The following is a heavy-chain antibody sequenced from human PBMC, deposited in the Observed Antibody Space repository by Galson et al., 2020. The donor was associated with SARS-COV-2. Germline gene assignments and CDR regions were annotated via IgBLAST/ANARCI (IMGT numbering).Heavy chain of an antibody. Sequence: TLTLTCPVTGTTSRRGYYTCDWIRQPPRKSLEPPGYTSHSGDTYYNPSLKSRGTISGDRSKIQFSLRLSSVTAADTAVYYWARLHYGEYAPEAFDIGGPGTRVTV. J-gene: IGHJ3*02. CDR2: TSHSGDT. CDR1: GTTSRRGYYT. V-gene: IGHV4-30-2*01. CDR3: ARLHYGEYAPEAFDI. D-gene: IGHD4-17*01.